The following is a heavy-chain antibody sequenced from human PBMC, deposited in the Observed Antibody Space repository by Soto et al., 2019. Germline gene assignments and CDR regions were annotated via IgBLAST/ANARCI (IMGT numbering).Heavy chain of an antibody. D-gene: IGHD3-10*01. Sequence: LSLTCTVSGGSISRGGYYWSWIRQHPGKGLEWIGYIYYSGSTYYNPSLKSRVTISVDTSKNQFSLKLSSVTAADTAVYYCARDSYYYGSGSYSPSDSWGQGTPVTV. J-gene: IGHJ4*02. CDR3: ARDSYYYGSGSYSPSDS. CDR1: GGSISRGGYY. V-gene: IGHV4-31*03. CDR2: IYYSGST.